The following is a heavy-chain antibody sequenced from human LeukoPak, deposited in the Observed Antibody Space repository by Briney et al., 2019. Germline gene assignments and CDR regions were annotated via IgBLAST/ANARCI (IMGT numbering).Heavy chain of an antibody. CDR2: ISSSSSYI. D-gene: IGHD6-19*01. V-gene: IGHV3-21*01. Sequence: GGSPRLSCAASGFTFISYSMNWVRQAPGKGLEWVSSISSSSSYIYYADSVKGRFTISRDNAKNSLYLQMNSLRAEDTAVYYCARGGVYSSGWYVDYWGQGTLVTVPS. CDR3: ARGGVYSSGWYVDY. CDR1: GFTFISYS. J-gene: IGHJ4*02.